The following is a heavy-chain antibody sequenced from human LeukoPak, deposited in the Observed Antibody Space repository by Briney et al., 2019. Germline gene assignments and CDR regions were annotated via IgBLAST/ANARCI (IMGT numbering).Heavy chain of an antibody. CDR3: AKVGFTSSVDTAMDTFDY. V-gene: IGHV3-11*04. J-gene: IGHJ4*02. D-gene: IGHD5-18*01. CDR2: ISSSGSTI. CDR1: GFTFSDYY. Sequence: PGGSLRLSCAASGFTFSDYYMSWIRQAPGKGLEWVSYISSSGSTIYYADSVKGRFTISRDNAKNSLYLQMNSLRAEDTAVYYCAKVGFTSSVDTAMDTFDYWGQGTLVTVSS.